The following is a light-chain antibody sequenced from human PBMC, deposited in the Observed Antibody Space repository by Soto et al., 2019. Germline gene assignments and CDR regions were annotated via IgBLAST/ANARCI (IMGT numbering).Light chain of an antibody. CDR3: ISHVGDSNV. J-gene: IGLJ1*01. Sequence: QSALTQPPSASGSPGQSVAISCTGTSSDVGATNYVSWYQHHPGKAPKLEIYEVHKRPSGVPDRFSGSKSGNTASLTVYGLQAEDEADYYCISHVGDSNVFGTGTKVTVL. CDR2: EVH. CDR1: SSDVGATNY. V-gene: IGLV2-8*01.